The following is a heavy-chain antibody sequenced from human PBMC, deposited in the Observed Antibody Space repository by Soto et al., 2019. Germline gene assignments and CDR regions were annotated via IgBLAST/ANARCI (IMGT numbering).Heavy chain of an antibody. CDR2: INWNGGST. CDR3: ARDTGSGGSCYSRYNWFDP. CDR1: GFTFDDYG. J-gene: IGHJ5*02. Sequence: EVQLVESGGGVVRPGGSLRLSCAASGFTFDDYGMSWVRQAPGKGLEWVSGINWNGGSTGYADSVKGLFTISRDNAKNSLYLQMNRLRAEDTALYHCARDTGSGGSCYSRYNWFDPWGQGTLVTVSS. V-gene: IGHV3-20*01. D-gene: IGHD2-15*01.